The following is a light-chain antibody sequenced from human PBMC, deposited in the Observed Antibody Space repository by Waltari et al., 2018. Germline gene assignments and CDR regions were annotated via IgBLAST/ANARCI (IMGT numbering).Light chain of an antibody. J-gene: IGLJ2*01. Sequence: SSELTQDPAVSVALGQTVRITCHGASPSTYYVSWFHQKPGQAPALVIYGKNNRPSGIPDRFSASSSGSTASLTIIGAQAEDEADYYCHSRDSSGDVVIGGGTKLTVV. CDR1: SPSTYY. CDR2: GKN. V-gene: IGLV3-19*01. CDR3: HSRDSSGDVV.